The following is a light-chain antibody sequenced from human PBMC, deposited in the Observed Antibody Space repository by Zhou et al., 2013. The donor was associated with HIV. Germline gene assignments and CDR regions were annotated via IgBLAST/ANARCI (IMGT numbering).Light chain of an antibody. V-gene: IGKV3-20*01. CDR3: QQCDTSPRT. CDR1: QSVTSSC. J-gene: IGKJ1*01. Sequence: EIVLAQSPGTLSLSPGVRATLSCRASQSVTSSCLAWYQQKPGQAPRLLIYGASIRATGIPDRFSGSGSRTDFTLTISRLEPEDFAVYYCQQCDTSPRTFGQGTKVEIK. CDR2: GAS.